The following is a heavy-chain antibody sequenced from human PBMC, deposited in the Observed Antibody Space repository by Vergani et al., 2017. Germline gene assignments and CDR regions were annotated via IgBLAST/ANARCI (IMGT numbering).Heavy chain of an antibody. Sequence: QVQLQQWGGGLLKPSETLSLTCVVNGGSFTSYHWTWIRQSPGEALEWVGDIDHTGRPDYNPSLKSRLTISVDKSRNQFSLTLNSVTATDTAIYFCARVNTETNGHLYYYYYMDVWGQGTAVTVS. J-gene: IGHJ6*03. CDR1: GGSFTSYH. V-gene: IGHV4-34*01. D-gene: IGHD4-11*01. CDR2: IDHTGRP. CDR3: ARVNTETNGHLYYYYYMDV.